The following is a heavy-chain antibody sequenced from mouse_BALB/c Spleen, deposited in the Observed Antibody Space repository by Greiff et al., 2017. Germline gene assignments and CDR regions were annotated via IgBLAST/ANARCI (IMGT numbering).Heavy chain of an antibody. CDR1: GFSLTSYG. D-gene: IGHD1-1*01. J-gene: IGHJ1*01. CDR3: AREYGSRDWYFDV. V-gene: IGHV2-9*02. CDR2: IWAGGST. Sequence: QVQLKESGPGLVAPSQSLSITCTVSGFSLTSYGVHWVRQPPGKGLEWLGVIWAGGSTNYNSALMSRLSISKDNSKSQVFLKMNSLQTDDTAMYYCAREYGSRDWYFDVWGAGTTVTVSS.